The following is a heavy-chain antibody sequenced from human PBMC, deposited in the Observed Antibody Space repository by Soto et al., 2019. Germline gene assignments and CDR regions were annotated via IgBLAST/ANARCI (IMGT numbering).Heavy chain of an antibody. D-gene: IGHD6-13*01. CDR1: GGSISSSSYY. V-gene: IGHV4-39*01. J-gene: IGHJ4*02. Sequence: QLQLQESGPGLVKPSETLSLTCTVSGGSISSSSYYWGWNRQPPGKGLEWIGSIYYSGSTYYNPSLKSRVTISVDTSKNQFSLKLSSVTAADTAVYYCARSWQLVLWGQGTLVTVSS. CDR3: ARSWQLVL. CDR2: IYYSGST.